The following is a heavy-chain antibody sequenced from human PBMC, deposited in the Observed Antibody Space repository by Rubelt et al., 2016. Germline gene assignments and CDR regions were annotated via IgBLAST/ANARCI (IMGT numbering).Heavy chain of an antibody. J-gene: IGHJ4*02. D-gene: IGHD3-22*01. Sequence: QVQLVQSGAEVKKPGASVKVSCKASGYTFTGYYMHWVRQAPGQGLGWMGWINPNRGGTNYAKKFQGRVTMTRDTSISTAYMELSRLRSDDTAVYYCARFAIGGHSSGYLFDYWGQGTLVTVSS. CDR1: GYTFTGYY. V-gene: IGHV1-2*02. CDR3: ARFAIGGHSSGYLFDY. CDR2: INPNRGGT.